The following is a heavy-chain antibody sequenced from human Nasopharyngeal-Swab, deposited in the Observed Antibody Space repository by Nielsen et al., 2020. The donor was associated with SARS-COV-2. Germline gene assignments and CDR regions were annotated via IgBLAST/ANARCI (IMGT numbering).Heavy chain of an antibody. V-gene: IGHV1-69*13. CDR3: ANGVNTAMGDWYFDL. CDR1: GGTFSSYA. J-gene: IGHJ2*01. CDR2: IIPIFGTA. D-gene: IGHD5-18*01. Sequence: SVKVSCKASGGTFSSYATSWVRQAPGQGLEWMGGIIPIFGTANYAQKFQGRVTITADESTSTAYMELSSLRSEDTAVYYCANGVNTAMGDWYFDLWGRGTLVTVSS.